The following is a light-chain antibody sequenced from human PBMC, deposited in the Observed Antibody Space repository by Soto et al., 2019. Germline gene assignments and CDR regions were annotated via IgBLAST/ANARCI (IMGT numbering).Light chain of an antibody. V-gene: IGKV3-20*01. CDR3: QQYGNSPLT. CDR1: QSVSSIY. Sequence: EIVLTQSPGTLSLSPGERATLSCRASQSVSSIYFVWYQQKPGQAPRLVIYGASKRATGIPDRFSGSGSGTDFPLTISRLEPEDFAVYYCQQYGNSPLTFGGGTKVEI. CDR2: GAS. J-gene: IGKJ4*01.